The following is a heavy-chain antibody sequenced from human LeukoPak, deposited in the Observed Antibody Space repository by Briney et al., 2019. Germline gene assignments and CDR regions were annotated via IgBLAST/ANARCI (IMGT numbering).Heavy chain of an antibody. Sequence: GRSLRLSCAASGFTFSGYAMHWVRQAPGKGLEWVAVISYDGSNEYYADSVKGRFTISRDNSKNTLYLQMNSLSVEDTAVYYCAKVRMVSDEYYFDYWGQGTLVTVSS. CDR3: AKVRMVSDEYYFDY. J-gene: IGHJ4*02. CDR1: GFTFSGYA. CDR2: ISYDGSNE. D-gene: IGHD3-10*01. V-gene: IGHV3-30-3*01.